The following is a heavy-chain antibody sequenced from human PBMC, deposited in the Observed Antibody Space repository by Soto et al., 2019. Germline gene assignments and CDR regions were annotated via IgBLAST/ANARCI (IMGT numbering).Heavy chain of an antibody. V-gene: IGHV1-69*08. CDR1: GGTFSSYT. CDR3: ARDPIDYGDGYNWFDP. CDR2: IIPILGIA. D-gene: IGHD4-17*01. Sequence: QVQLVQSGAEVKKPGSSVKVSCKASGGTFSSYTISWVRQAPGQGLEWMGRIIPILGIANYAQKFQGRVTITADKSTSTAYMELSSLRSEDTAVYYCARDPIDYGDGYNWFDPWGQGTLVTVSS. J-gene: IGHJ5*02.